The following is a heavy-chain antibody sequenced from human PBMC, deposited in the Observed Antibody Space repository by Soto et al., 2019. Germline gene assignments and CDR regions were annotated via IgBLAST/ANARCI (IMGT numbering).Heavy chain of an antibody. CDR2: IKPDGSEK. Sequence: EVQLVESGGGLVQPGGSLRLSCVASGFSFNNYWVTWVRQAPGKGLDWVANIKPDGSEKHYVDSVKGRYTISRDDAKNSMYLQLNSLRADDTAVYYCARDFGNPKGRLDPWGQGALVTVSS. CDR1: GFSFNNYW. D-gene: IGHD3-10*01. V-gene: IGHV3-7*01. CDR3: ARDFGNPKGRLDP. J-gene: IGHJ5*01.